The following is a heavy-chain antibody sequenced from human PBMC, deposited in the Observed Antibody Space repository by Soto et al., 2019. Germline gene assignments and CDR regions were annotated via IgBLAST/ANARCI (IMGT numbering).Heavy chain of an antibody. CDR3: ARDGKGAAYTHGPYYFDY. D-gene: IGHD1-1*01. CDR2: ISAYNGNT. Sequence: ASVKVSCKASGYTFTSYGITWVRQAPGQGLEWMGWISAYNGNTNYADSVRGRFTISRDNAMRSLFLHMNSLRDEDTAVYYCARDGKGAAYTHGPYYFDYWGQGALVTVSS. J-gene: IGHJ4*02. CDR1: GYTFTSYG. V-gene: IGHV1-18*01.